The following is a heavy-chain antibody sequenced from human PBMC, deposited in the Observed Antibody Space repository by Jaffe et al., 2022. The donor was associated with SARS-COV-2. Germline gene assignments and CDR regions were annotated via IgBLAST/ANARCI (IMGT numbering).Heavy chain of an antibody. J-gene: IGHJ4*02. D-gene: IGHD6-13*01. V-gene: IGHV3-15*01. Sequence: EVQLVESGGGLIKPGGSLRLSCAASGLTFSNAWMTWVRQAPGKGLEWVARIKSKPSGEEIDYAAPVKGRFTISKDDSEPTLYLQMNSLKTEDTAVYYCTTDRDSSLNSWGQGTLVTVSS. CDR3: TTDRDSSLNS. CDR2: IKSKPSGEEI. CDR1: GLTFSNAW.